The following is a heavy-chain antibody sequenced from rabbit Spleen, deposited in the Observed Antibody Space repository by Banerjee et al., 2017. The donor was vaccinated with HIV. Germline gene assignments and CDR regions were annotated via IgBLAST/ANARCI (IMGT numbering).Heavy chain of an antibody. V-gene: IGHV1S45*01. Sequence: QEQLGESGGGLVLPEGSLTLTFTASVFSFTTSYYMFSVLHAPGKGLEWIACIYAGSSGNTYSATWAKGRFTISKTSSTTVTLQMTSLTAADTATYFCARDTGTSFSTYGMDLWGQGTLVTVS. D-gene: IGHD8-1*01. CDR2: IYAGSSGNT. J-gene: IGHJ6*01. CDR3: ARDTGTSFSTYGMDL. CDR1: VFSFTTSYY.